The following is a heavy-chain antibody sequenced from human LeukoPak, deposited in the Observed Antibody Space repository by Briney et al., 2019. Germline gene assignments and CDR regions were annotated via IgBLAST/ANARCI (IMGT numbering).Heavy chain of an antibody. J-gene: IGHJ5*02. V-gene: IGHV1-18*04. D-gene: IGHD4-17*01. Sequence: ASVKVSCKASGYTFTSYGISWVRQAPGQGLEWMGWISAYNGITNYAQKLQGRVTMTTDKSTSTAYMELRSLRSDATAVYYCASHYGDYEDWDFWFDPWGPGTLVTVSS. CDR2: ISAYNGIT. CDR1: GYTFTSYG. CDR3: ASHYGDYEDWDFWFDP.